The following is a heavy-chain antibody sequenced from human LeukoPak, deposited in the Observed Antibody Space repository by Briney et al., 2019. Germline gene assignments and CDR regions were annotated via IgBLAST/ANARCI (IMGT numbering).Heavy chain of an antibody. D-gene: IGHD3-3*01. V-gene: IGHV3-23*01. CDR2: ISGSGGST. CDR1: GFTFSSYD. CDR3: AKDGLFGATITYYFDY. Sequence: GGSLRLSCAASGFTFSSYDMTWVRQAPGKGLEWVSTISGSGGSTYYADSVKGRFTISRDNSKNTLYLQTNSLRAEDTAVYYCAKDGLFGATITYYFDYWGQGTLVTVSS. J-gene: IGHJ4*02.